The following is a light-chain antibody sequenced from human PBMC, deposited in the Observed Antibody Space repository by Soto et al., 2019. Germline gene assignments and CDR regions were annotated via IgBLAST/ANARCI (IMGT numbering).Light chain of an antibody. J-gene: IGKJ5*01. Sequence: EIVLTQSPASLALSPGERATLSCRASLSVTGYLAWYQQRPNQAPRLLIHGTSNRATGIPARFSGEGSGTDFTLTISSLEPQDSAVYYCQQHANFGQGTRLEIK. V-gene: IGKV3-11*01. CDR2: GTS. CDR3: QQHAN. CDR1: LSVTGY.